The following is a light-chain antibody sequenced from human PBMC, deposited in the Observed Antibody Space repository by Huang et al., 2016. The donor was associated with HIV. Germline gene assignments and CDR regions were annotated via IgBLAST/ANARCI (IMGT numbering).Light chain of an antibody. J-gene: IGKJ2*01. CDR2: GAS. Sequence: EIVLTQSPVTLSLSPGEGASLSCRASQGVPNSYLAWDQQKPGQAPRLLIFGASNRATGVPHRFRGSESGTDFTLTISGLDPEDFAVYYCQQYGTLPYTFGQGTKLEI. CDR1: QGVPNSY. CDR3: QQYGTLPYT. V-gene: IGKV3-20*01.